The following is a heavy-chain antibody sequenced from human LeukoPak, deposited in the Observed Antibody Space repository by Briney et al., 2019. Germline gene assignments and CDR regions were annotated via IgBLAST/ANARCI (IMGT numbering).Heavy chain of an antibody. CDR2: IYPGDSDT. Sequence: GESLKISCKGSGYSFTSYWIGWVRQMPGRGLEWMGIIYPGDSDTRYSPSFQGQVTISADKSISTAYLQWSSLKASDTAMYYCARHVGGGYSYGYIDYWGQGTLVTVSS. J-gene: IGHJ4*02. CDR1: GYSFTSYW. CDR3: ARHVGGGYSYGYIDY. D-gene: IGHD5-18*01. V-gene: IGHV5-51*01.